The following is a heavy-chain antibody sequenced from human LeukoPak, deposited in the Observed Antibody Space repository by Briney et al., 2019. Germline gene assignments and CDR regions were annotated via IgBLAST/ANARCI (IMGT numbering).Heavy chain of an antibody. Sequence: SETLSLTCAVYGGSFSGYYWSWIRQPPGKGLEWIGEINHSGSTNYNPSLKSRVTISVDTSKNQFSLKLSYVTAADTAVYYCARGHVLRFLEWLLSRRSPLLYFDYWGQGTLVTVSS. CDR3: ARGHVLRFLEWLLSRRSPLLYFDY. V-gene: IGHV4-34*01. CDR2: INHSGST. CDR1: GGSFSGYY. D-gene: IGHD3-3*01. J-gene: IGHJ4*02.